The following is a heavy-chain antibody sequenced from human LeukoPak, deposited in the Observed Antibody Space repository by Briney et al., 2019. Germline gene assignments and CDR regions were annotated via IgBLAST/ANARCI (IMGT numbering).Heavy chain of an antibody. CDR3: AGYGDYLYHFNY. V-gene: IGHV4-59*01. D-gene: IGHD4-17*01. Sequence: PSETLSLTCTVSGDSMNSYYWSWIRQPPGKGLEWIGYIHYSGSTNYNPSLNSRVTISVDTSKNQFSLKLSSVTAADTAVYYCAGYGDYLYHFNYWGQGTLVTVSS. CDR2: IHYSGST. CDR1: GDSMNSYY. J-gene: IGHJ4*02.